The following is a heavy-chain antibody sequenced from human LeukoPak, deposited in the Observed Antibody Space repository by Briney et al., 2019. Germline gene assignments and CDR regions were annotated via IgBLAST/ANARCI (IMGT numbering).Heavy chain of an antibody. J-gene: IGHJ5*02. CDR3: ARVLWFGEFVYNWFDP. V-gene: IGHV1-18*01. D-gene: IGHD3-10*01. Sequence: ASVKVSYKASGYTFTSYGISWVRQAPGQGLEWMGWISAYDGNTNYAQKLQGRVTMTTDTSTSTAYMELRSLRSDDTAVYYCARVLWFGEFVYNWFDPWGQGTLVTVSS. CDR1: GYTFTSYG. CDR2: ISAYDGNT.